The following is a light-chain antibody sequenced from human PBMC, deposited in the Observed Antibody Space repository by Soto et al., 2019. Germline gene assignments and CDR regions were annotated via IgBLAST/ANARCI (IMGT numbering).Light chain of an antibody. CDR1: QGISSY. CDR2: AAS. J-gene: IGKJ3*01. CDR3: QQLTSYPL. Sequence: IQXXXXXXFXSASVGDRVTITCRASQGISSYLAWYQQKPGKAPKLLIYAASTLQSGVPSRFSGSGSGTEFTLTISTLQPEDFATYYCQQLTSYPLFGPGTKVDIK. V-gene: IGKV1-9*01.